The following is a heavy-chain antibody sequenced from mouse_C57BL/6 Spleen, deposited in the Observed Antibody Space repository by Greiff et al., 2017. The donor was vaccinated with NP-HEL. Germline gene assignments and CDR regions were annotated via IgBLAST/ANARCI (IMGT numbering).Heavy chain of an antibody. Sequence: QVQLQQPGAELVRPGSSVKLSCKASGYTSTSYWMDWVKQRPGQGLEWIGNIYPSDSETHYNQKFKDKATLTVDKSSSTAYMQLSSLTSEDSAVYYCARSITGAFDYWGQGTTLTVSS. CDR2: IYPSDSET. CDR1: GYTSTSYW. D-gene: IGHD4-1*01. V-gene: IGHV1-61*01. J-gene: IGHJ2*01. CDR3: ARSITGAFDY.